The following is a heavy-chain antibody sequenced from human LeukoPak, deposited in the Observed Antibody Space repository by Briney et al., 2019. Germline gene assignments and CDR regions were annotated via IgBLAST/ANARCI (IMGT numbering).Heavy chain of an antibody. CDR3: AKDQVIYGDYTFEY. CDR2: ISASGNNA. V-gene: IGHV3-23*01. Sequence: GGSLRPSCAASAFTFGHFAMNWVRQAPGQELEWVSQISASGNNAYYADSVKGRFTVSRDNSKNTVYLQMNSLRAEDTAIYYCAKDQVIYGDYTFEYWGQGTLVTVSS. D-gene: IGHD4-17*01. J-gene: IGHJ4*02. CDR1: AFTFGHFA.